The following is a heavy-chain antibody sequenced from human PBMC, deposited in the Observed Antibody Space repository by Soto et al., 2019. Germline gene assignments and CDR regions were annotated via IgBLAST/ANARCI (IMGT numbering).Heavy chain of an antibody. Sequence: ASVKVSCKTSGYTFSSIGISWVRQAPGQGLEWMGWISPHKGDTYYAQRLQGRVTMTTDTSTNTAYMELRSLRSDDTAVYFCARDLDGSGSYFTNYWGPGTLVTVSS. J-gene: IGHJ4*02. CDR1: GYTFSSIG. D-gene: IGHD3-10*01. V-gene: IGHV1-18*01. CDR3: ARDLDGSGSYFTNY. CDR2: ISPHKGDT.